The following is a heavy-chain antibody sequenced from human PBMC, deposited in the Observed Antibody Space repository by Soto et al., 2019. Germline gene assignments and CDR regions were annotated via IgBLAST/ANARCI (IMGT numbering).Heavy chain of an antibody. D-gene: IGHD6-6*01. V-gene: IGHV3-23*01. CDR2: ISGSGGTT. CDR3: AKGVAVGFHFGSSTDRGFDP. J-gene: IGHJ5*02. Sequence: GGSLRLSCAGSGVTFASYAMSCVRQAPGKGLEWVSIISGSGGTTYHADSVKDRFTISRDNSKNTLFLQMNSLRAEDTAVYYCAKGVAVGFHFGSSTDRGFDPWGQGTLVTVSS. CDR1: GVTFASYA.